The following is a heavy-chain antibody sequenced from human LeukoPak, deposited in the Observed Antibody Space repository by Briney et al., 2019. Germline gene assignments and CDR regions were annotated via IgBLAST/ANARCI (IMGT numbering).Heavy chain of an antibody. CDR1: GGSISSYY. D-gene: IGHD3-22*01. V-gene: IGHV4-38-2*02. J-gene: IGHJ4*02. Sequence: SETLSLTCTVSGGSISSYYWGWIRQPPGKGLEWIGSIYHSGSTYYNPSLKSRVTISVDTSKNQFSRKLSSVTAADTAVYYCARMGDYYDSSGYYWVYWGQGTLVTVSS. CDR2: IYHSGST. CDR3: ARMGDYYDSSGYYWVY.